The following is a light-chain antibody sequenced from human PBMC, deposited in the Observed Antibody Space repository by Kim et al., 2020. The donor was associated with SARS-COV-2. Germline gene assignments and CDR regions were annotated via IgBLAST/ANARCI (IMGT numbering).Light chain of an antibody. CDR1: SGHSNNA. CDR3: QTWGTGIRV. J-gene: IGLJ3*02. CDR2: VNSDGSH. Sequence: QLVLTQSPSASASLGASVKLACSLSSGHSNNAIAWHQQQPEKGPRYLMRVNSDGSHYRGDGIADRFSGSSSGAERYLTISSLQSDDEAEYYCQTWGTGIRVFGGGTQLTVL. V-gene: IGLV4-69*01.